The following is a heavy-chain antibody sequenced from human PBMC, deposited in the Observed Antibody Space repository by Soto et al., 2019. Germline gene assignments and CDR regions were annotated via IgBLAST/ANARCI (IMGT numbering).Heavy chain of an antibody. CDR2: IYYSGST. CDR3: ARQIRIMITFGGVIALDP. V-gene: IGHV4-59*12. J-gene: IGHJ5*02. CDR1: GGSISSYY. D-gene: IGHD3-16*02. Sequence: SETLSLTCTVSGGSISSYYWSWIRQPPGKGLEWIGDIYYSGSTNYNPSLKSRVTISVDKSKNQFSLRLSSVTAADTAVYYCARQIRIMITFGGVIALDPWGQGTLVTVSS.